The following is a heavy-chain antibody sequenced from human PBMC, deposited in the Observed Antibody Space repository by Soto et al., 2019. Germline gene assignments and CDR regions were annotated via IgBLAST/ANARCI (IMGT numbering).Heavy chain of an antibody. D-gene: IGHD3-9*01. CDR3: TTDQTTRYYDILTGYTRFDY. CDR2: IKSKTDGGTT. CDR1: GFTFSSYS. J-gene: IGHJ4*02. V-gene: IGHV3-15*07. Sequence: GGSLRLSCAASGFTFSSYSMNWVRQAPGKGLEWVGRIKSKTDGGTTDYAAPVKGRFTISRDDSKNTLYLQMNSLKTEDTAVYYCTTDQTTRYYDILTGYTRFDYWGQGTLVTVSS.